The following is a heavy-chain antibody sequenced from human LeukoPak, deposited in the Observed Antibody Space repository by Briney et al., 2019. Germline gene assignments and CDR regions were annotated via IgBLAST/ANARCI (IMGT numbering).Heavy chain of an antibody. D-gene: IGHD2-8*01. J-gene: IGHJ3*02. Sequence: SETLSVTCTVSGGSISSYYWSWIRQPPGKGLEWIGYIYYSGSTNYNPSLKSRVTISVDTSKNQFSLKLSSVTAADTAVYYCARVYAAFDIWGQGTMVTVSS. CDR1: GGSISSYY. V-gene: IGHV4-59*01. CDR2: IYYSGST. CDR3: ARVYAAFDI.